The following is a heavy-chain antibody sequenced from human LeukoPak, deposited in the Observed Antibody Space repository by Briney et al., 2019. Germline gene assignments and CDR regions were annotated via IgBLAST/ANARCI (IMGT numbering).Heavy chain of an antibody. CDR1: GFTFSSYS. CDR3: ARENIPLYYDSSGYIGY. J-gene: IGHJ4*02. D-gene: IGHD3-22*01. CDR2: ISSSSSTI. V-gene: IGHV3-48*02. Sequence: GGSLRLSCAASGFTFSSYSMNWVRQAPGKGLEWVSYISSSSSTIYYADSVKGRFTISRDNAKNSLYLQMNSLRDEDTAVYYCARENIPLYYDSSGYIGYWGQGTLVTVSS.